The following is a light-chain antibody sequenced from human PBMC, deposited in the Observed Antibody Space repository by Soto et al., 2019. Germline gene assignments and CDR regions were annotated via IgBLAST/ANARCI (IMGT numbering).Light chain of an antibody. V-gene: IGKV3-20*01. CDR3: QQYGSSPPIT. CDR2: GAS. J-gene: IGKJ5*01. Sequence: EFVLTQSPGTLSLSPGERATLSCRASQTVRNNYLAWYQQKPGQAPRLLIYGASSRATGIPDRFSGSGSGTDFTLTISRLEPEDFAVYYCQQYGSSPPITFGQGTRLEIK. CDR1: QTVRNNY.